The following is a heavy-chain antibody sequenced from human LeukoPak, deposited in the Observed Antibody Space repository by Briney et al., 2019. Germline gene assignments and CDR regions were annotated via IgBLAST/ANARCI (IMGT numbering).Heavy chain of an antibody. CDR1: GFTFVKYW. V-gene: IGHV3-7*05. D-gene: IGHD3-3*01. CDR3: ARDSWRVLDY. Sequence: GRSLRLSCAASGFTFVKYWLSWVRQAPGKGLEWVANIKHDGSEKYYVDSVRGRFTVSRDNGKNSVFLQMDSLRAEDTAVYFCARDSWRVLDYWGQGTLVTVSS. J-gene: IGHJ4*02. CDR2: IKHDGSEK.